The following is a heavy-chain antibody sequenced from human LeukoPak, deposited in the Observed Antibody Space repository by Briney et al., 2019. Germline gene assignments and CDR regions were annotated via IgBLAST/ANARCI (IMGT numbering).Heavy chain of an antibody. CDR2: IWYDGSNK. Sequence: GRSLRLSCAASGFTFSSYGMHWVRQAPGKGLEWVAVIWYDGSNKYYADSVKGRFTISRDNPKNTLYLQMNSLRAEDTAVYYCARWPYYDFWSGYSYYFDYWGQGTLVTVSS. V-gene: IGHV3-33*01. J-gene: IGHJ4*02. D-gene: IGHD3-3*01. CDR1: GFTFSSYG. CDR3: ARWPYYDFWSGYSYYFDY.